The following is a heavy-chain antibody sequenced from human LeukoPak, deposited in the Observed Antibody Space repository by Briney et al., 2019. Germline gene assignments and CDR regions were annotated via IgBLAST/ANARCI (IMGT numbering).Heavy chain of an antibody. CDR1: GYTFTSYY. V-gene: IGHV1-46*01. CDR2: ISPSGGST. D-gene: IGHD3-10*01. J-gene: IGHJ5*02. CDR3: AKDGFEYVVRSYNWFDP. Sequence: ASVKVSCKASGYTFTSYYMHWVRQAPGQGLEWMGIISPSGGSTSYAQKFQGRVTMTRDTSTSTVYMELSSLRSEDTAVYYCAKDGFEYVVRSYNWFDPWGQGTLVTVSS.